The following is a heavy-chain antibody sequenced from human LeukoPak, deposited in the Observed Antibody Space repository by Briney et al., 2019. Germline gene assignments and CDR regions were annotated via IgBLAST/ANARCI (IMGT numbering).Heavy chain of an antibody. CDR2: ISYDGSNK. J-gene: IGHJ4*02. CDR1: GFTFSSYG. D-gene: IGHD3-10*01. Sequence: PGGSLRLSCAASGFTFSSYGMHWVRQAPGKGLEWVAVISYDGSNKYYADSVKGRFTISRDNSKNTLYLQMNSLRAEDTAVYYCAKRSGSHNYYGSGSIRYYFDYWGQGTLVTVSS. V-gene: IGHV3-30*18. CDR3: AKRSGSHNYYGSGSIRYYFDY.